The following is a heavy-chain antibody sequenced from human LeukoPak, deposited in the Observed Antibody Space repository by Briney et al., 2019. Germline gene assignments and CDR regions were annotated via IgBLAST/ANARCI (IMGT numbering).Heavy chain of an antibody. CDR2: IRDKVSGGTT. Sequence: PGGSLRLSCRGSGLSFGGDAVSWVRQAPGKGLEWAGFIRDKVSGGTTEYVASVRGRFTISRDDSRSIAYLQMTRLKTEDTAVYYCTINYYNGSLYEDYWGQGTLVTVSS. CDR1: GLSFGGDA. J-gene: IGHJ4*02. CDR3: TINYYNGSLYEDY. V-gene: IGHV3-49*04. D-gene: IGHD3-22*01.